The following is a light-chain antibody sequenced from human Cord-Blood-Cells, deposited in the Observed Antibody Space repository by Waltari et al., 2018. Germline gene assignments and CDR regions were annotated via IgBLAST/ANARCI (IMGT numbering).Light chain of an antibody. CDR1: KSLSSY. CDR3: QQSYSTLTWT. Sequence: DIQKTQSPSSLCACVGDRVTIPCRASKSLSSYLKWYQQKPAKAPKLLIYAASSLQSGAPSRFSGSGSGTDFTPTITSLQPEDFATYYCQQSYSTLTWTSGQGTQVEIK. J-gene: IGKJ1*01. V-gene: IGKV1-39*01. CDR2: AAS.